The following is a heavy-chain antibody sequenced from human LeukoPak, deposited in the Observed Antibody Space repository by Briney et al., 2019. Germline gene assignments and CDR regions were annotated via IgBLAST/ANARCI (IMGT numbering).Heavy chain of an antibody. J-gene: IGHJ6*03. CDR1: GFTFSDYY. Sequence: GGSLRLSCAASGFTFSDYYMSWIRQAPGKGLEWVSYISSSGSTIYYADSVKGRFTISRDNAKNSLYLQMNSLRAEDTAVYYCAREGHSNYVAYYYYYMDVWGKGTTVTVSS. V-gene: IGHV3-11*04. D-gene: IGHD4-11*01. CDR3: AREGHSNYVAYYYYYMDV. CDR2: ISSSGSTI.